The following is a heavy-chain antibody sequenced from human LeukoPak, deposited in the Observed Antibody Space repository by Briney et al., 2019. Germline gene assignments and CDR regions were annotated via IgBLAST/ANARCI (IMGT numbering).Heavy chain of an antibody. J-gene: IGHJ4*02. CDR3: AKDVQYSSSWYGALSETAAFDY. Sequence: GGSLRLSCAASGFTVSSNYMSWVRQAPGKGLEWVSVIYSGGSTYYADSVKGRFTISRDNSKNTLYLQMNSLRAEDTAVYYCAKDVQYSSSWYGALSETAAFDYWGQGTLVTVSS. D-gene: IGHD6-13*01. CDR1: GFTVSSNY. V-gene: IGHV3-53*01. CDR2: IYSGGST.